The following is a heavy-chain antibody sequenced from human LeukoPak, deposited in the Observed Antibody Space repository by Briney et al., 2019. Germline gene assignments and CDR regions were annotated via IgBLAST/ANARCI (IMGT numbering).Heavy chain of an antibody. Sequence: PGGSLKLSCAASGFIFSNCGMNWVRQAPGEGLEWVSSISSSSPYIYYADSLKGRFTISRDNAKNSLYLQMHSLRAEDTAVYYCARDLDSAMAFKYFDYWGQGTLVIVSS. CDR3: ARDLDSAMAFKYFDY. J-gene: IGHJ4*02. CDR2: ISSSSPYI. D-gene: IGHD5-18*01. CDR1: GFIFSNCG. V-gene: IGHV3-21*01.